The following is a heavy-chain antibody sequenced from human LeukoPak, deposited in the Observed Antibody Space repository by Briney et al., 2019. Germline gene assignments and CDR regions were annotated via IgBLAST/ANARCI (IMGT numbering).Heavy chain of an antibody. CDR1: GFTFSSYA. Sequence: GGSLRLSCAASGFTFSSYATHWVRQAPGKGLEWVADISDDGSNKYYADSVKGRFTISRDNSKNTLYLQMNSLRAEDTAVYYCARSLATSYYYRDVWGKGTTVTVSS. J-gene: IGHJ6*03. CDR2: ISDDGSNK. V-gene: IGHV3-30*04. CDR3: ARSLATSYYYRDV. D-gene: IGHD5-12*01.